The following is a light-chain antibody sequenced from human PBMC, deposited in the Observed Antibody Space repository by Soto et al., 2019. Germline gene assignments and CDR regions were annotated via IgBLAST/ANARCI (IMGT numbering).Light chain of an antibody. CDR3: SSFASSNTWV. CDR2: EVT. J-gene: IGLJ3*02. Sequence: QSVLTQPPSASGSPGQSVTISCTGTSSDVGAYNYVSWYQQHAGTAPKLVIYEVTKRPSGVPDRLSGSNSANTASLTVSGLQAEDEADYYCSSFASSNTWVFGGGTKLTVL. CDR1: SSDVGAYNY. V-gene: IGLV2-8*01.